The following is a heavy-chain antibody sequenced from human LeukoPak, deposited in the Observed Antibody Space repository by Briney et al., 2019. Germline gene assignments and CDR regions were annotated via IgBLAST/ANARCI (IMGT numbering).Heavy chain of an antibody. CDR3: AKTLIRAMTAAGSPRP. D-gene: IGHD6-13*01. CDR2: INHSGST. Sequence: PSETLSLTCAVYGESFSGYYGNWIRQPPGKGLEWIGEINHSGSTNYNPSLKSRVTISVDTSKNQFSLKLTSVTAADTAVYYCAKTLIRAMTAAGSPRPWGQGTLVIVSS. J-gene: IGHJ5*02. CDR1: GESFSGYY. V-gene: IGHV4-34*01.